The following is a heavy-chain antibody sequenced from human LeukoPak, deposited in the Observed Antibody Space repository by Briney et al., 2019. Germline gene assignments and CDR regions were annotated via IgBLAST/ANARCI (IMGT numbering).Heavy chain of an antibody. CDR3: AELGITMIGGV. J-gene: IGHJ6*04. V-gene: IGHV4-34*01. Sequence: PSETLSLTCAVYGGSFSGYYWSWIRQPPGKGLEWIGEINHSGSTNYNPSLKSRVTISVGTSKNQFSLKLSSVTAEDTAVYYCAELGITMIGGVWGKGTTVTISS. CDR2: INHSGST. D-gene: IGHD3-10*02. CDR1: GGSFSGYY.